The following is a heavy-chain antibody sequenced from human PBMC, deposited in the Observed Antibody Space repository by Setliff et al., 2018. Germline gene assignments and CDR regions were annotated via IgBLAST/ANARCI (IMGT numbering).Heavy chain of an antibody. V-gene: IGHV4-34*01. CDR3: ARVVPAAMYFDS. Sequence: PSETLSLTCAVYGGSFSGYYWSWIRQAPGKGLEWIGEINHSGSTNYNPSLKSRVTISVDTSKNQFSLKLSSVTAADTAVYYCARVVPAAMYFDSWGQGTLVTVSS. J-gene: IGHJ4*02. CDR1: GGSFSGYY. D-gene: IGHD2-2*01. CDR2: INHSGST.